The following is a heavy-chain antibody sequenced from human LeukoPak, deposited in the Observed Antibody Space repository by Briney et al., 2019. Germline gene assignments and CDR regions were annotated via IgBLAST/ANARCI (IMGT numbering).Heavy chain of an antibody. CDR1: GFTFSDYY. V-gene: IGHV3-23*01. D-gene: IGHD6-13*01. CDR2: ISGSGGST. CDR3: ARGGPAAGRFDY. J-gene: IGHJ4*02. Sequence: GGSLRLSCAASGFTFSDYYMSWIRQAPGKGLEWVSAISGSGGSTYYADSVKGRFTISRDNSKNTLYLQMNSLRAEDTAVYYCARGGPAAGRFDYWGQGTLVTVPS.